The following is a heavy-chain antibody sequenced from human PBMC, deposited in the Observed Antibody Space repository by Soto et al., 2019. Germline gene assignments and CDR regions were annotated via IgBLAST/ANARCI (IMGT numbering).Heavy chain of an antibody. V-gene: IGHV4-34*01. D-gene: IGHD3-10*01. J-gene: IGHJ6*03. CDR2: IYYSGST. CDR3: ARGGGDYYYYYYMDV. CDR1: GGSFSGYY. Sequence: NPSETLSLTCAVYGGSFSGYYWSWIRQPPGKGLEWIGSIYYSGSTYYNPSLKSRVTISVDTSKNQFSLKLSSVTAADTAVYYCARGGGDYYYYYYMDVWGKGTTVTVSS.